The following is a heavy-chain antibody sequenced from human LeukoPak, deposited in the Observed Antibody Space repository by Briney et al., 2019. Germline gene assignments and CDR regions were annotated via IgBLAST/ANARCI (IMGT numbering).Heavy chain of an antibody. Sequence: ASVKVSCKASGYTFTGYYMHWVRQAPGQGLEWMGIINPSGGSTSYAQKFQGRATMTRDTSTSTVYMELSSLRSEDTAVYYCAKSLGVPAAINYGMDVWGQGTTVTVSS. J-gene: IGHJ6*02. D-gene: IGHD2-2*01. CDR2: INPSGGST. V-gene: IGHV1-46*01. CDR3: AKSLGVPAAINYGMDV. CDR1: GYTFTGYY.